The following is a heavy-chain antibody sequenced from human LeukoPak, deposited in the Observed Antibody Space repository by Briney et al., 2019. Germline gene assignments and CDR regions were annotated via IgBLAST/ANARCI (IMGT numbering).Heavy chain of an antibody. V-gene: IGHV4-61*01. CDR2: IYYSGNT. Sequence: NSSETLSLTCTVSGGSVSSGSYYWSWIRQPPGKGLEWIGYIYYSGNTNYNPSLKGRVTMSVDTSKNQFSLQLSSVTAADTAVCYCARDRGYGSGSYYFQHWGQGTLVTVSS. J-gene: IGHJ1*01. D-gene: IGHD3-10*01. CDR3: ARDRGYGSGSYYFQH. CDR1: GGSVSSGSYY.